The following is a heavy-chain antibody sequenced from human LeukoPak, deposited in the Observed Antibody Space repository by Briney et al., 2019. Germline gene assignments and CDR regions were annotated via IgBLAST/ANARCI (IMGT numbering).Heavy chain of an antibody. J-gene: IGHJ5*02. CDR1: GGSFSGYY. CDR2: INHSGST. Sequence: PSETLSRTCAVYGGSFSGYYWSWIRQPPGKGREWCGEINHSGSTNYNPSLKRRVTISVDTSKNQFSLKLSSVTAADTAVYYCASLVVVVAATGWFDPWGQGTLVTVSS. V-gene: IGHV4-34*01. D-gene: IGHD2-15*01. CDR3: ASLVVVVAATGWFDP.